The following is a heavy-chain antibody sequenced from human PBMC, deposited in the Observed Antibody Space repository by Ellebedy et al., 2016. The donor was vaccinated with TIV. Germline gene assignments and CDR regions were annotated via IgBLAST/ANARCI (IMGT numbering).Heavy chain of an antibody. Sequence: GESLKISCAASGFFLDDFAMHWVRQVPGKGLEWVSVISGDGGDTYYADSVKGRFTISRDNSKNSLFLQMNSLRSEDSALYLCAKVVNGWWDGMDVWGQGARVTVSS. CDR1: GFFLDDFA. V-gene: IGHV3-43*02. D-gene: IGHD6-19*01. CDR3: AKVVNGWWDGMDV. J-gene: IGHJ6*02. CDR2: ISGDGGDT.